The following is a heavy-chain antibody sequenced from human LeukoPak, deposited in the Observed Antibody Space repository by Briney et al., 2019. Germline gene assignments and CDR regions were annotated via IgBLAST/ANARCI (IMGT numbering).Heavy chain of an antibody. CDR1: GGSISSYY. V-gene: IGHV4-59*08. J-gene: IGHJ4*02. CDR2: IYYSGST. D-gene: IGHD1-26*01. Sequence: SETLSLTCTVSGGSISSYYWSWIRQPPGKGLEWIGYIYYSGSTNYNPSLKSRVTISVDTSKNQFSLKLSSVTAADTAVYYCARIHGGSYGVDYWGQGTLVTVPS. CDR3: ARIHGGSYGVDY.